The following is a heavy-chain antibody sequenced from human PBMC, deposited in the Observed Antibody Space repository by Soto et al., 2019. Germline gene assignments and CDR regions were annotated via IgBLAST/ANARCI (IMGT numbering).Heavy chain of an antibody. V-gene: IGHV1-69*13. CDR1: GGTFSRYA. CDR2: IIPIFGTA. Sequence: ASVKVSCKASGGTFSRYAISGVGQSGGQGLEWMGGIIPIFGTANYAQKFQGRVTITADESTSTAYMELSSLRSEDTAVYYCALRRDGYNHDAFDIWGQGTMVTVSS. J-gene: IGHJ3*02. D-gene: IGHD5-12*01. CDR3: ALRRDGYNHDAFDI.